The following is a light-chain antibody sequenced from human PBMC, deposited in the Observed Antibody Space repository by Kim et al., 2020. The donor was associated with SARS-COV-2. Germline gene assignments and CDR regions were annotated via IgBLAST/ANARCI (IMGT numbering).Light chain of an antibody. CDR2: DNN. CDR1: SSNIGNNY. Sequence: QSVLTQPPSVSAAPGQKVTISCSGSSSNIGNNYVSWYQQLPGTVPKLLIYDNNKRPSGIPDRFSGSKSGTSATLGITGLQTGDEADYYCGTWDSSLSGGFVVFGGGTQLTVL. CDR3: GTWDSSLSGGFVV. J-gene: IGLJ2*01. V-gene: IGLV1-51*01.